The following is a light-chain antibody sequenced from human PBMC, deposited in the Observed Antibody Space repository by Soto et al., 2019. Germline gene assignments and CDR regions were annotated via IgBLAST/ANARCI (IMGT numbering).Light chain of an antibody. Sequence: DIQMTQSPSTLSASIGDRVTITCRASQRINKWLAWHQQKPGKAPKLLIFAASSLQSEVPSRVSGSRSGTDFTLPISGLQPEDFATYYCQQSYSTPWTCGQGTKVDIK. V-gene: IGKV1-39*01. CDR2: AAS. CDR3: QQSYSTPWT. CDR1: QRINKW. J-gene: IGKJ1*01.